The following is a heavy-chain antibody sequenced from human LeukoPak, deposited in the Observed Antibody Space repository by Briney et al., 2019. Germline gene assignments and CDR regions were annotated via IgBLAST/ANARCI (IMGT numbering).Heavy chain of an antibody. CDR3: ARKLRYFYDISGSLDY. V-gene: IGHV1-2*02. D-gene: IGHD3-22*01. J-gene: IGHJ4*02. Sequence: ASVKVSCKASGYTFTGYHMHWVRQAPGQGLEWMGWINPNSGGTNYARKFQGRVTMTRDTSITTAYMELSRLTTDDTAVYYCARKLRYFYDISGSLDYWGQGTLVTVSS. CDR2: INPNSGGT. CDR1: GYTFTGYH.